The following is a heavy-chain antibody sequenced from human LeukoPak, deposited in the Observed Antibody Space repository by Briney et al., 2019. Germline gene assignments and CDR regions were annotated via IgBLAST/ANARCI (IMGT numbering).Heavy chain of an antibody. CDR1: GYTFTSYD. CDR3: ARGGLTEVRGNYYYGMDV. Sequence: ASVKVSCKASGYTFTSYDIHWVRQATGQGLEWMGWMNPNSGNTGYAQKFQGRVTMTRNTSISTAYMELSSLRSEDTAVYYCARGGLTEVRGNYYYGMDVWGQGTTVTVSS. V-gene: IGHV1-8*01. D-gene: IGHD1-14*01. CDR2: MNPNSGNT. J-gene: IGHJ6*02.